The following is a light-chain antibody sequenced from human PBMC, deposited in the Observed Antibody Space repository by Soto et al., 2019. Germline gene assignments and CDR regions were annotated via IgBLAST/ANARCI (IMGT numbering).Light chain of an antibody. J-gene: IGKJ1*01. CDR1: QTISSW. Sequence: ILLTQSPSTLSGSVGDRVTITFRASQTISSWLAWYQQKPGKAPKLLIYDASSLESGVPSRFSGSGSGTEFTLTISSLQPDDFATYYCQQYNSYSRTFGQGTKVDI. CDR2: DAS. CDR3: QQYNSYSRT. V-gene: IGKV1-5*01.